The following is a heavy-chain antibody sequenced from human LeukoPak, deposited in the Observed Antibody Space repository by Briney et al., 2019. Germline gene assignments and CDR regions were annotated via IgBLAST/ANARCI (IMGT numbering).Heavy chain of an antibody. V-gene: IGHV3-30*18. Sequence: GGSLRLSCAASGFSFSSYGMNWVRQAPGKGLEWVTFMSYEGSEIYYADSVKGRFTISRDNSKNTLYLQMNSVRVDDTALYYCAKAARFANVEGYFDLWGRGTPVTVSS. CDR3: AKAARFANVEGYFDL. CDR2: MSYEGSEI. CDR1: GFSFSSYG. J-gene: IGHJ2*01. D-gene: IGHD2-21*01.